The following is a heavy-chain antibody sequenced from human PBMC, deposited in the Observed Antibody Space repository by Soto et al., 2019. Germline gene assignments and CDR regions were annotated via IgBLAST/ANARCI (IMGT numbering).Heavy chain of an antibody. D-gene: IGHD2-2*01. V-gene: IGHV3-23*01. CDR3: AKGEIEVVPAANAYFGH. Sequence: GGSLRLSCAASGFTFSSYAMSWVRQAPGKGLEWVSAISGSGGSTYYADSVKGRFTISRDNSKNTLYLQMNSLRAEDTAVYYCAKGEIEVVPAANAYFGHWGQGTLVTVSS. CDR2: ISGSGGST. CDR1: GFTFSSYA. J-gene: IGHJ4*02.